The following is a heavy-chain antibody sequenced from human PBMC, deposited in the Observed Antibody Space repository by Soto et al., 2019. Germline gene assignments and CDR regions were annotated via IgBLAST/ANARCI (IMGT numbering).Heavy chain of an antibody. D-gene: IGHD7-27*01. CDR3: GTGNAFDL. Sequence: EVQLVESGGELVKPGGSLRLSCVVSGFTFSNSWMSWVRQTPEKGLEWVGRIQRQTEGATTDYAAPVKGRFTISRDDSKNTLYRQMNSLKIEDTDVYYCGTGNAFDLWGQGTMVTVSS. CDR1: GFTFSNSW. J-gene: IGHJ3*01. CDR2: IQRQTEGATT. V-gene: IGHV3-15*01.